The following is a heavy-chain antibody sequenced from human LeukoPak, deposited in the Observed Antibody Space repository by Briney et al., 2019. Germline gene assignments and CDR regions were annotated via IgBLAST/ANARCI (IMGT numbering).Heavy chain of an antibody. CDR2: IYYSGST. CDR3: ARSILTVAGPFDY. CDR1: GGSISSYY. J-gene: IGHJ4*02. D-gene: IGHD6-19*01. V-gene: IGHV4-59*01. Sequence: SETLSLTCTVSGGSISSYYRSWIRQPPGKGLEWIGYIYYSGSTNYNPSLKSRVTMSVDTSKNQFSLKLNSVTAADTAVYFCARSILTVAGPFDYWGQGTLVTVSS.